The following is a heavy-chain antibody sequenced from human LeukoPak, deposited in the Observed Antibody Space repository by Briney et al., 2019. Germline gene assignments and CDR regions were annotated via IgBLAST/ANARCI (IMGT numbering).Heavy chain of an antibody. J-gene: IGHJ3*02. D-gene: IGHD2-2*01. CDR1: GFTFSTFA. CDR3: AHSSEYQLLYAFDI. Sequence: GGSLRLSCAASGFTFSTFAMIWVRQPPGKGLEWVSSIFPSGDEIHYADSVKGRFTISRDNAKNSLYLQMNSLRAEDTAVYYCAHSSEYQLLYAFDIWGQGTMVTVSS. V-gene: IGHV3-21*01. CDR2: IFPSGDEI.